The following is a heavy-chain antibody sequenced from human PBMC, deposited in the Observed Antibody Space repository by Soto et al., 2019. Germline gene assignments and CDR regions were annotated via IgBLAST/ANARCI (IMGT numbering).Heavy chain of an antibody. CDR2: TYYRSKWYN. D-gene: IGHD3-9*01. CDR3: AREPYSYDILTGYYFYFDY. J-gene: IGHJ4*02. Sequence: PSQTLSLTCAISGDSVSSNNAAWNWIRQSPSRGLEWLGRTYYRSKWYNDYAVSVKSRITINPDTSKNQFSLQLNSVTPEDTTVYYCAREPYSYDILTGYYFYFDYWGQGTLVTAPQ. V-gene: IGHV6-1*01. CDR1: GDSVSSNNAA.